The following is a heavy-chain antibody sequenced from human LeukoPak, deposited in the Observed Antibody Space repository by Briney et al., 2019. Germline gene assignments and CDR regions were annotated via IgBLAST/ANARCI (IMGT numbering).Heavy chain of an antibody. CDR2: IASETYGGTA. Sequence: GGSLRLSCPASGFTFGDYAMTWVRQAPGKGLEWVGFIASETYGGTAEYAASVKGRFTISRDDSKSIAYLQMNSLKTEDTAVYYCTRDQTPYYWGQGTLVTVSS. CDR1: GFTFGDYA. CDR3: TRDQTPYY. J-gene: IGHJ4*02. V-gene: IGHV3-49*04.